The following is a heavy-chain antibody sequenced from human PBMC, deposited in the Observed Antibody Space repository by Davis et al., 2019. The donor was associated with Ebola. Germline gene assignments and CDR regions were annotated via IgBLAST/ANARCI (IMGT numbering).Heavy chain of an antibody. CDR3: ARDYLRFLEWLPDYFDY. D-gene: IGHD3-3*01. CDR2: INPNSDGT. Sequence: AASVKVSCKASGYTFTGYYMHWVRQAPGQGLEWMGWINPNSDGTNYAQKLQGRVTMTTDTSTSTAYMELRSLRSDDTAVYYCARDYLRFLEWLPDYFDYWGQGALVTVSS. CDR1: GYTFTGYY. J-gene: IGHJ4*02. V-gene: IGHV1-2*02.